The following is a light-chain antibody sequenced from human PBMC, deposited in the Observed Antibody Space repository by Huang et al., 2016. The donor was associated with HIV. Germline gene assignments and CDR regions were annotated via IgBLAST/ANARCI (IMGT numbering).Light chain of an antibody. V-gene: IGKV2-28*01. Sequence: DIVMTQSPLSLPVTPGEPASISCRSSQSLLHSNGYNYLDWYLQKPGQSPQLLIYLGSNRASGVPDSVSGSGSGTDFTLKISRVEAADVGVYYCMPPLQTPTTFGQGTKLEIK. J-gene: IGKJ2*01. CDR1: QSLLHSNGYNY. CDR3: MPPLQTPTT. CDR2: LGS.